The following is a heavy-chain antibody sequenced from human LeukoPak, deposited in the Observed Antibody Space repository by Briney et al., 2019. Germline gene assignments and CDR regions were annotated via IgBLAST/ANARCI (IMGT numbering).Heavy chain of an antibody. Sequence: GGSLRLSCAASGFTFSDYYMSWIRQAPGRGLGWVSYISGSGSTVYYAASVRGRFAISRDNAKNSLFLQMNSLRAEDTAAYYCARDRGNSDPGDWFDSWGQGTLVTVSS. V-gene: IGHV3-11*01. J-gene: IGHJ5*01. D-gene: IGHD4-23*01. CDR3: ARDRGNSDPGDWFDS. CDR2: ISGSGSTV. CDR1: GFTFSDYY.